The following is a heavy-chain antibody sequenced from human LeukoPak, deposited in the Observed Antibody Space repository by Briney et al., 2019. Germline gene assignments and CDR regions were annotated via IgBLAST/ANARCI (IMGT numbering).Heavy chain of an antibody. Sequence: GGSLRLSCAAYGFTFSTHSMYWVRQAPGKGLEWVSSISASSNFIHYAESVGGRFTISRDNAKNSLYLQMNSLGAQDTAVYYCARPATGYCSSAGCHWDSWGQGTLVTVSS. CDR1: GFTFSTHS. CDR3: ARPATGYCSSAGCHWDS. CDR2: ISASSNFI. D-gene: IGHD2-2*01. J-gene: IGHJ4*02. V-gene: IGHV3-21*01.